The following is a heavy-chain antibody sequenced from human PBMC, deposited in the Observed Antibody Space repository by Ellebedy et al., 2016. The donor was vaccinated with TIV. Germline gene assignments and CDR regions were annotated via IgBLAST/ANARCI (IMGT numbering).Heavy chain of an antibody. Sequence: SETLSLTCTVSGGSISSYYWSWIRQPPGKGLEWIGYIYYSGSTNYNPSLKSRVTISVDTSKNQFSLKLSSVTAADTAVYYCATSARAVAEDYYYYGMDVWGQGTTVTVSS. V-gene: IGHV4-59*12. CDR3: ATSARAVAEDYYYYGMDV. D-gene: IGHD6-19*01. CDR2: IYYSGST. CDR1: GGSISSYY. J-gene: IGHJ6*02.